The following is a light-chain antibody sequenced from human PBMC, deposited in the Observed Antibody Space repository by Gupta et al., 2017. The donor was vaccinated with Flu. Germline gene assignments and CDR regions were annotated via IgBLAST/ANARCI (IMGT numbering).Light chain of an antibody. J-gene: IGKJ3*01. CDR1: QSINSY. CDR2: GTS. Sequence: DIQMTQSPSSLSASVGDRVTITCRASQSINSYLNWYQQKPGKAPKLLIFGTSSLQSGVPSRFSGSGFGSDFTLTISSLQPEDFATYYCQQSDSTLFTFGHGTKVDI. CDR3: QQSDSTLFT. V-gene: IGKV1-39*01.